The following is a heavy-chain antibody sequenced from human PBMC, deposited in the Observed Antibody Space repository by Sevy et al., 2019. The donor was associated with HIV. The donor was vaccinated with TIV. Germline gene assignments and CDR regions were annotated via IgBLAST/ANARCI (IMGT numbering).Heavy chain of an antibody. D-gene: IGHD3-3*01. CDR3: AIHFTIFGVVSGIDY. V-gene: IGHV3-21*04. J-gene: IGHJ4*02. CDR2: ISDNSRYI. CDR1: GFTFRTYS. Sequence: GGSLRLSCAASGFTFRTYSMNWVRQAPGKGLEWLSSISDNSRYIYYSDSVKGRFTISRANTKNLLYLQINNLRVEDTAIYYCAIHFTIFGVVSGIDYWGQGNLVTVSS.